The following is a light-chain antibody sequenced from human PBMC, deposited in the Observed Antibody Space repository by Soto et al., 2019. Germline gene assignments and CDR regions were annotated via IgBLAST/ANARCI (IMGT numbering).Light chain of an antibody. V-gene: IGKV1-39*01. J-gene: IGKJ1*01. CDR1: RSISNY. Sequence: DIQMTQSPSSLSASVGDRVTISCRASRSISNYLNWYQHKSGKAPRLLIYAASSLQTGVPSRFSGTGAGTAFTITITNLQPEDSATYYCQQSYSVPRFGQGTRVDLK. CDR3: QQSYSVPR. CDR2: AAS.